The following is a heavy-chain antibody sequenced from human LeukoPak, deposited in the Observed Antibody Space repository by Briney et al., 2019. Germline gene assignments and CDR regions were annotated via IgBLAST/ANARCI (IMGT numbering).Heavy chain of an antibody. D-gene: IGHD2-2*02. CDR1: GFTFSSYW. CDR2: IKQDGSEK. J-gene: IGHJ6*03. V-gene: IGHV3-7*01. Sequence: PGGSLRLSCAASGFTFSSYWMSWVRQAPGKGLEWVANIKQDGSEKYYVDSVKGRFTISRDNAKNSLYLQMNSLRAEDTAVYYCARDWYQLLYEASVYYYYMDVWGKGTTVTVSS. CDR3: ARDWYQLLYEASVYYYYMDV.